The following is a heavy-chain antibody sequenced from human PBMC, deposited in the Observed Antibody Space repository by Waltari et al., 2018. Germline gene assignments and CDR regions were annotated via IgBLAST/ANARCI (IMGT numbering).Heavy chain of an antibody. Sequence: QVQLQQWGAGLLKPSETLSLTCAVYGGSFSGYYWSWIRQPPGKGLEWIGEINHSGSNNYNPSLKSRVTISVDTSKNQFSLKLSSVTAADTAVYYCARDRFIFTSYSDYRYYYYGMDVWGQGTTVTVSS. V-gene: IGHV4-34*01. CDR3: ARDRFIFTSYSDYRYYYYGMDV. J-gene: IGHJ6*02. D-gene: IGHD4-17*01. CDR2: INHSGSN. CDR1: GGSFSGYY.